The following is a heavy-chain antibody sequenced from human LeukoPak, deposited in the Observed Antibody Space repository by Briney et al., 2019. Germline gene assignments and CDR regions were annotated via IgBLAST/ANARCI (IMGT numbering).Heavy chain of an antibody. CDR1: GYSISSGYY. J-gene: IGHJ5*02. Sequence: SETLSLTCTVSGYSISSGYYWGWIRQPPGKGLEWIGSIYHSGSTYYNPSLKSRVSISVDTSKNQFSLKLSSVTAADTAVYYCARGCYGSGSYFWFDPWGQGTLVTVSS. CDR2: IYHSGST. D-gene: IGHD3-10*01. CDR3: ARGCYGSGSYFWFDP. V-gene: IGHV4-38-2*02.